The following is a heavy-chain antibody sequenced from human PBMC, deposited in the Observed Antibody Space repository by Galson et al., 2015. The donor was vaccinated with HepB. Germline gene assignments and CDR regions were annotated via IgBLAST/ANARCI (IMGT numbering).Heavy chain of an antibody. V-gene: IGHV3-30*02. J-gene: IGHJ5*01. CDR2: IRFDGSNK. CDR1: GFTFSGYG. CDR3: AKDAYGSGSYGDS. D-gene: IGHD3-10*01. Sequence: SLRLSCAASGFTFSGYGIHWVRQAPGKGLEWVTFIRFDGSNKYYADSVRGRFTISRDNSKNTLYLQMNSLRPEDTAVYYCAKDAYGSGSYGDSWGQGTQVTVSS.